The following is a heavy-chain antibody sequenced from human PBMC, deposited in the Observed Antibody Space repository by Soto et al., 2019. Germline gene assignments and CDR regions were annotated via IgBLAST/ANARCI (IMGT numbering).Heavy chain of an antibody. V-gene: IGHV3-30*18. D-gene: IGHD2-21*02. Sequence: QVQLVESGGGVVQPGRSLRLSCAASGFTFSSYGMHWVRQAPGKGLEWVAVISYDGSNKYYADSVKGRFTISRDNSKNTLYLQMNSLRAEDTAVYYCAKDSTVVVTAIGSWYFDLWGRGTLATVSS. CDR2: ISYDGSNK. J-gene: IGHJ2*01. CDR1: GFTFSSYG. CDR3: AKDSTVVVTAIGSWYFDL.